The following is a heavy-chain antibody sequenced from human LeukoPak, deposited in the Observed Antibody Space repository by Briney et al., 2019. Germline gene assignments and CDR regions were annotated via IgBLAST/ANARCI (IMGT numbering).Heavy chain of an antibody. Sequence: GGSLRLSCAASGFTVSSNYMSWVRQAPGRGLEWVSVIYSGGSTYYADSVKGRFTISRDNSKNTLYLQMNSLRAEDTAVYYCARDRTRYSSSWHLFDYWGQGTLVTVSS. J-gene: IGHJ4*02. D-gene: IGHD6-13*01. CDR2: IYSGGST. CDR3: ARDRTRYSSSWHLFDY. CDR1: GFTVSSNY. V-gene: IGHV3-53*01.